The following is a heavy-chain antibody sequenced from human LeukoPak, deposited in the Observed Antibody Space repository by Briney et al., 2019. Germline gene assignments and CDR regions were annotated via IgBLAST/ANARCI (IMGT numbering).Heavy chain of an antibody. D-gene: IGHD3-22*01. J-gene: IGHJ4*02. CDR2: IYYSGST. Sequence: PSETLSLTCTVSGGSISIYYWSWIRQPPGKGLEWIGYIYYSGSTNYNPSLKSRVTISVDTSKSQFSLKLSSVTAADTAVYYCARVPHYYDSSGYYTYYFDYWGQGTLVTVSS. CDR1: GGSISIYY. CDR3: ARVPHYYDSSGYYTYYFDY. V-gene: IGHV4-59*01.